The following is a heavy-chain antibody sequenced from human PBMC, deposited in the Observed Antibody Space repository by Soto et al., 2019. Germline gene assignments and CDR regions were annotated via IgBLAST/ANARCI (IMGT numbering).Heavy chain of an antibody. J-gene: IGHJ5*02. CDR3: ARGVGSGSYYNQYNWFDP. Sequence: QVQLVQSGGEVKKPGASVKVSCKASGYTFTNYGISWVRQAPGQGLEWMGWINVYNGNTKYAQKVQGRVTMTTDTSTSTAYMELRRLRSDATAVYYCARGVGSGSYYNQYNWFDPWGQGTLVTVSS. V-gene: IGHV1-18*01. CDR2: INVYNGNT. CDR1: GYTFTNYG. D-gene: IGHD3-10*01.